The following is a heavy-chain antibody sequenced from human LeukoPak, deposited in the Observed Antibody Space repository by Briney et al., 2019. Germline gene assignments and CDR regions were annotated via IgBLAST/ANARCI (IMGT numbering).Heavy chain of an antibody. CDR2: IYYSGST. CDR1: GGSLSSYY. V-gene: IGHV4-59*07. Sequence: PSDTLSLTCTVSGGSLSSYYWSWIRQPPGHGLEWIGYIYYSGSTNYNPPLKPRVTISVDTSKNQFSLKLSSVTAADSVVYYCARVVGFWSGYHYYYYGMDVWGQGTTVTVS. J-gene: IGHJ6*02. D-gene: IGHD3-3*01. CDR3: ARVVGFWSGYHYYYYGMDV.